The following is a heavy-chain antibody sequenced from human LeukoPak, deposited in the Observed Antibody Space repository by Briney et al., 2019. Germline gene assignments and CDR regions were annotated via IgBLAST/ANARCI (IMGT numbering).Heavy chain of an antibody. J-gene: IGHJ4*02. CDR1: GFTFSSYW. V-gene: IGHV3-7*01. Sequence: GGSLRLSCAASGFTFSSYWMSWVRQAPGKGLEWVANIKQDGSEKYYVDSVKGRFTISRDNAKNSLYLQMNSLRAEDTAVYYCARDSEYQLSEGSYFDYWGQGTLVTVSS. CDR3: ARDSEYQLSEGSYFDY. D-gene: IGHD2-2*01. CDR2: IKQDGSEK.